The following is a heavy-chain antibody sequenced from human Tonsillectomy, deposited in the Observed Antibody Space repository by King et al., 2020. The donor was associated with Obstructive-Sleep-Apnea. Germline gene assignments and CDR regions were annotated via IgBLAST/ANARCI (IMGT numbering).Heavy chain of an antibody. J-gene: IGHJ3*02. CDR3: ARAGTWELSDAFDI. Sequence: QLVQSGGGLVQPGGSLRLSCAASGFTFSSYWMSWVRQAPGKGLEWVANIKQDGSEKYYVDSVKGRFTISRDNAKNSLYLQMNSLRAEDTAVYYCARAGTWELSDAFDIWGQGTMVTVSS. V-gene: IGHV3-7*01. CDR1: GFTFSSYW. CDR2: IKQDGSEK. D-gene: IGHD1-26*01.